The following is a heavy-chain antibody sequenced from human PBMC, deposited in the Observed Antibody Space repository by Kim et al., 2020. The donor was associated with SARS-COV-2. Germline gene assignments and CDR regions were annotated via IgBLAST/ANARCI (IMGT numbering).Heavy chain of an antibody. V-gene: IGHV5-51*01. Sequence: GESLKISCKAFGYSFTNYWIGWVRQMPGKGLEWMGIVYPGDPDTRYSPSFQGQVTISADKSLDTAYLQWSSLMASDSAMYYCASRHREYGGYTETFQIWGQGTMLTVSS. CDR3: ASRHREYGGYTETFQI. D-gene: IGHD5-12*01. CDR1: GYSFTNYW. CDR2: VYPGDPDT. J-gene: IGHJ3*02.